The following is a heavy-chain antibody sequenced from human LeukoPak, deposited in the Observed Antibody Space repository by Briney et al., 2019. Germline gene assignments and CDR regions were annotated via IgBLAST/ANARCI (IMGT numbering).Heavy chain of an antibody. V-gene: IGHV3-23*01. CDR1: GFTFRTYG. CDR3: AKGGYDYALSASHLDY. J-gene: IGHJ4*02. Sequence: HPGGSLRLSCAASGFTFRTYGMSWVRQAPGKGLEWVSAISGSGFGTYYADSVKGRFTISRDNSKNTLYLQMNSLRAEDTAVYYCAKGGYDYALSASHLDYWGQGTLVTVSS. CDR2: ISGSGFGT. D-gene: IGHD3-16*01.